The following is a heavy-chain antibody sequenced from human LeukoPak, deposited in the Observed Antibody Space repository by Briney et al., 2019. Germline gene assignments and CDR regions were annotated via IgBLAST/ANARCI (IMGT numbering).Heavy chain of an antibody. CDR3: ARGGGLDA. CDR1: GFTFSSYW. J-gene: IGHJ6*02. D-gene: IGHD3-16*01. CDR2: INHNGNVN. V-gene: IGHV3-7*03. Sequence: GGSLRLSCAASGFTFSSYWMNWARQAPGKGLEWVASINHNGNVNYYVDSVKGRVTISRENAKNSLYLQISNLRAEDTAVYFCARGGGLDAWGQGATVTVSS.